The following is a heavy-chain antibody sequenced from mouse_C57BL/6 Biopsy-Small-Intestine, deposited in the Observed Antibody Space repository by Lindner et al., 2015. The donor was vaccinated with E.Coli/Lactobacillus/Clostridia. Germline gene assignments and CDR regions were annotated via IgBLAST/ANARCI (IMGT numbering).Heavy chain of an antibody. D-gene: IGHD4-1*02. CDR2: MNPNSGNT. Sequence: SVKVSCKASGYTFTSFDIHWVRQATGQGLEWMGWMNPNSGNTHYAQKFQGRVTMTTNTSISTAYMELSSLRSEDTAVYFCARGVLTENYLINWFGPWGQGTLVTVSS. V-gene: IGHV1-81*01. J-gene: IGHJ4*01. CDR3: ARGVLTENYLINWFGP. CDR1: GYTFTSFD.